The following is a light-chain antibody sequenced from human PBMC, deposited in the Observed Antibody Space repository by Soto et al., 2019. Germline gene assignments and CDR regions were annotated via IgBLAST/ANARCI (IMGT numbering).Light chain of an antibody. CDR1: RSVGSS. J-gene: IGKJ4*01. CDR3: QQYYSYPLT. Sequence: EIVLTQSPATLALSPGDRATLSCRASRSVGSSLAWYQQKPGQAPRLLIYGASNRATGIPDRFSGSGSGTEFTLTISSLQPDDFATYYCQQYYSYPLTFGGGTKVDIK. CDR2: GAS. V-gene: IGKV3-11*01.